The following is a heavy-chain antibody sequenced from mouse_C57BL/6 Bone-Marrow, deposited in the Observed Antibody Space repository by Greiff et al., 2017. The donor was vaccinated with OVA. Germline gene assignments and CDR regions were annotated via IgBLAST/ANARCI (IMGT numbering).Heavy chain of an antibody. J-gene: IGHJ2*01. CDR1: GFNIKDDY. D-gene: IGHD2-4*01. CDR3: TPIYYDYDGVDY. Sequence: VQLQQSGAELVRPGASVKLSCTASGFNIKDDYMHWVKQRPEQGLEWIGWIDPENGDTEYASKFQGKATITADTSSNTAYLQLSSLTSEDTAVYYCTPIYYDYDGVDYWGQGTTLTVSS. CDR2: IDPENGDT. V-gene: IGHV14-4*01.